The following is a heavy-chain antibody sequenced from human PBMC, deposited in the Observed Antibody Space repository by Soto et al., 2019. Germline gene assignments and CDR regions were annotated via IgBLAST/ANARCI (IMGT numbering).Heavy chain of an antibody. Sequence: EVQLVESGGGLVKPGGSLRLSCAASGFTFSNAWMSWVRQAPGKGLEWVGRIKSKTDGGTTDYAAPVKGRFTISRDDSKNTLYLQMNSLKTEDTAVYYCTTDHGLPSDAFDIWGQGTMVTVSS. CDR3: TTDHGLPSDAFDI. CDR1: GFTFSNAW. V-gene: IGHV3-15*01. D-gene: IGHD2-21*02. J-gene: IGHJ3*02. CDR2: IKSKTDGGTT.